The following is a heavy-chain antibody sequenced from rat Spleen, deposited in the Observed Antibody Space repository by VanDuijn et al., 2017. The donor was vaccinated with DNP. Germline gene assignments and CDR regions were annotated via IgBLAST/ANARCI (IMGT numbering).Heavy chain of an antibody. CDR2: ISTGGGNT. D-gene: IGHD1-2*01. CDR1: GFTFSNYG. CDR3: ATHGSISSISTGAMDV. V-gene: IGHV5S11*01. Sequence: EVQLVETGGGLVQPGRSLKLSCVASGFTFSNYGMAWVRQAPTKGLEWVASISTGGGNTYYRDSVKGRFTISRDNAKRILYLQMDSLTYEETATDYCATHGSISSISTGAMDVWGQGTSVTVSS. J-gene: IGHJ4*01.